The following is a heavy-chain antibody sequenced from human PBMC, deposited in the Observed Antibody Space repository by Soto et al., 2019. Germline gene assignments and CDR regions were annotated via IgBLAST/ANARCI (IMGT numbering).Heavy chain of an antibody. V-gene: IGHV2-5*02. CDR2: IYWDDDK. CDR1: GFSLSTSGVG. CDR3: AHSGIVVVPAAIQPLYYYYGMDV. J-gene: IGHJ6*02. D-gene: IGHD2-2*02. Sequence: SGPTLVNPTQTLTLTCTFSGFSLSTSGVGVGWIRQPPGKALEWLALIYWDDDKRYSPSLKSRLTITKDTSKNQVVLTMTNMDPVDTATYCCAHSGIVVVPAAIQPLYYYYGMDVWGQGTTVTVSS.